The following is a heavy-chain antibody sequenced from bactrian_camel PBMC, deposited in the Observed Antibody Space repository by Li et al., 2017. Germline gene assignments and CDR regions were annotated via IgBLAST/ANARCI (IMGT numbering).Heavy chain of an antibody. V-gene: IGHV3-2*01. J-gene: IGHJ4*01. Sequence: QVQLVESGGGSVQAGGSLTLSCLASGYTVTAYCMGWLRQAPGKEREGVATIVGTKITSYADSVKGRFNISKDDAKKTLYLHMNNLKPEDTAMYYCAAGPIGNSAYSLSAPLYKYWGQGTQVTVSS. CDR1: GYTVTAYC. CDR3: AAGPIGNSAYSLSAPLYKY. CDR2: IVGTKIT. D-gene: IGHD1*01.